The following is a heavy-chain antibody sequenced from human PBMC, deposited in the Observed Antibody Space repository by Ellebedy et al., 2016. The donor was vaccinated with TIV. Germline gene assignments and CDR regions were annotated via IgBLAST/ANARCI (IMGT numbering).Heavy chain of an antibody. CDR2: IYYSGST. D-gene: IGHD6-13*01. V-gene: IGHV4-39*01. Sequence: SETLSLTCTVSGGSISSSSYYWGWIRQPPGKGLEWIGSIYYSGSTYYNPSLKSRVTISVDTCKNQFSLKLSSVTAADTAVYYCARHSGSSSWYVYYFDYWGQGTLVTVSS. J-gene: IGHJ4*02. CDR3: ARHSGSSSWYVYYFDY. CDR1: GGSISSSSYY.